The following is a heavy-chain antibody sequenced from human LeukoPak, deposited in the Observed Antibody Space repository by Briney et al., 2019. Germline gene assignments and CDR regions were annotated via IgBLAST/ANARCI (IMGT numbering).Heavy chain of an antibody. Sequence: PGGSLRLSCAASGFTFSKYAMSWVRQAPGKGLEWVSAISVSGGSTYYADSVKGRFTISRDNSKNTLYLQMNSLRAEDTAVYYCAKVAVGSTTYFFSFDSWGQGTLVTVSS. CDR2: ISVSGGST. D-gene: IGHD1-26*01. CDR1: GFTFSKYA. CDR3: AKVAVGSTTYFFSFDS. J-gene: IGHJ4*02. V-gene: IGHV3-23*01.